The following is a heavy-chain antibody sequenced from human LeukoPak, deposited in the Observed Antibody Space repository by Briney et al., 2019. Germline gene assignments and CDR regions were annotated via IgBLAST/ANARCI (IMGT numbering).Heavy chain of an antibody. D-gene: IGHD3-22*01. V-gene: IGHV4-31*03. CDR2: IYYGGST. CDR3: ASSIVVGPLGHDAFDI. CDR1: GGSISRGSYF. J-gene: IGHJ3*02. Sequence: SETLSLTCTVSGGSISRGSYFWSWLRQHPGKGLEWIGYIYYGGSTYYNPSLQSRLTLSVDSSKNQFSLRLSSVTAADTAVYYCASSIVVGPLGHDAFDIWSQGTMVTVS.